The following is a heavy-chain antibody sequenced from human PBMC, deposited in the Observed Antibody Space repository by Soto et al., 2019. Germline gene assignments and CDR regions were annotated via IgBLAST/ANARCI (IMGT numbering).Heavy chain of an antibody. Sequence: PGGSLRLSCAASGFTFRNYWMSWVRQAPGKGLVWVSRINKDGTTTPYADSVKGRFTISRDNAKNTLYLQMHSLRAEDTALYFCVRDRGYPDSFDVWGRGTMVTVSS. V-gene: IGHV3-74*01. CDR1: GFTFRNYW. J-gene: IGHJ3*01. D-gene: IGHD1-1*01. CDR3: VRDRGYPDSFDV. CDR2: INKDGTTT.